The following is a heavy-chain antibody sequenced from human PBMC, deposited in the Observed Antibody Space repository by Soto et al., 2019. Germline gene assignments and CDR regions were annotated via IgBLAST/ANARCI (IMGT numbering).Heavy chain of an antibody. J-gene: IGHJ4*02. V-gene: IGHV4-4*01. CDR3: ARLVYDTRLNYMYFDF. Sequence: XETLSLTCAVSGVSLTSGNWWTCVRQSPQRGLEYIGEIFHDGTANYYPSFERRVAMSVDTSRNQFSLKLNSVTAADTAVYFCARLVYDTRLNYMYFDFWGPGTLVTVS. D-gene: IGHD3-10*01. CDR1: GVSLTSGNW. CDR2: IFHDGTA.